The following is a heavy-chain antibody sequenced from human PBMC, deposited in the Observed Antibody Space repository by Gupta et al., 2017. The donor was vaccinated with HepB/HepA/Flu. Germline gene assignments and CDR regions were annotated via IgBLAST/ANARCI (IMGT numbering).Heavy chain of an antibody. CDR3: AGKGVYAPGYY. J-gene: IGHJ4*02. D-gene: IGHD2-8*01. Sequence: QVQLQESGPGLVKPSGTLSLTCPVSGGSLISNDWWSWVRQSPGKGLEWIGEIYYSGTTYYNPSLKSRVTISIDKSKNQFSLKLNSVTAADTAVYDCAGKGVYAPGYYWCQGMLVTVSS. CDR2: IYYSGTT. V-gene: IGHV4-4*02. CDR1: GGSLISNDW.